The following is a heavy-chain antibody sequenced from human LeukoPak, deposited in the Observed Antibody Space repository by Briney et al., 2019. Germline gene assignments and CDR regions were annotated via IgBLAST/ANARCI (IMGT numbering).Heavy chain of an antibody. J-gene: IGHJ4*02. CDR1: GGSFSGYY. Sequence: PSETVSVTCAVYGGSFSGYYWSWIRQPPGKGLEWIGEINHSGSTNYNPSLKSRVTISVDTSKKQFSLKLSSVTAADTAVYYCAGYCSGGSCTSGWGQGTLVTVSS. V-gene: IGHV4-34*01. CDR2: INHSGST. CDR3: AGYCSGGSCTSG. D-gene: IGHD2-15*01.